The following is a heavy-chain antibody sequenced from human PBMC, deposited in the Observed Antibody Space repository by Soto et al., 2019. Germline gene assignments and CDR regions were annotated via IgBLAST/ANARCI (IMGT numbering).Heavy chain of an antibody. CDR1: GFSLRSYA. Sequence: PGGCMGLSCAASGFSLRSYAVSWVRQAPGKGLEWVSVISGSGGSTHYADSVKGRSTISRDNSKNTLHLQVNSLRGEDTAVYYCAKEADISGYYPDYWGQGTQVTVSS. CDR3: AKEADISGYYPDY. J-gene: IGHJ4*02. D-gene: IGHD3-22*01. CDR2: ISGSGGST. V-gene: IGHV3-23*01.